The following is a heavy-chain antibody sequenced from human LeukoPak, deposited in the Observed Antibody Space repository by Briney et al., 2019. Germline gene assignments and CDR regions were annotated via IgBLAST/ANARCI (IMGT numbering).Heavy chain of an antibody. CDR3: ATTRRDYGSGSSFYYMDV. J-gene: IGHJ6*03. V-gene: IGHV1-46*01. D-gene: IGHD3-10*01. CDR1: GYTFTSYY. Sequence: GASVKVPCKASGYTFTSYYMHWVRQAPGQGLEWMGIINPSGGSTSYAQKFQGRVTMTRDTSISTAYMELSRLRSDDTAVYYCATTRRDYGSGSSFYYMDVWGKGTTVTISS. CDR2: INPSGGST.